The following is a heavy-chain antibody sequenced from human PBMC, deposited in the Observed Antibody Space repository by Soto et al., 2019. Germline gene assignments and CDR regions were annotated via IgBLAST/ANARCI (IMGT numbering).Heavy chain of an antibody. CDR2: ISYDGSNK. Sequence: GGSLRLSCAASGFTFSSYAMHWVRQAPGKGLEWVAVISYDGSNKYYADSVKGRFTISRDNSKNTLYLQMNSLRAEDTAVYYCARDGAGVPNYYYGMDVWGQGTTVTVSS. CDR3: ARDGAGVPNYYYGMDV. CDR1: GFTFSSYA. V-gene: IGHV3-30-3*01. D-gene: IGHD1-26*01. J-gene: IGHJ6*02.